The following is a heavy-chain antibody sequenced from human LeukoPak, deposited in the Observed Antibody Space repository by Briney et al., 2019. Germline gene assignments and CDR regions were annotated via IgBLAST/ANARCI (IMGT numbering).Heavy chain of an antibody. J-gene: IGHJ4*02. CDR2: ISAYNGNT. V-gene: IGHV1-18*01. D-gene: IGHD6-13*01. CDR3: ARVPGIAAAGTSRYFDY. CDR1: VYTFTSYG. Sequence: GASVKVSCKASVYTFTSYGISWVRQAPGQGLEWMGWISAYNGNTNYAQKLQGRVTMTTDTSTSTAYMELRSLRSDDTAVYYCARVPGIAAAGTSRYFDYWGQGTLVAVSS.